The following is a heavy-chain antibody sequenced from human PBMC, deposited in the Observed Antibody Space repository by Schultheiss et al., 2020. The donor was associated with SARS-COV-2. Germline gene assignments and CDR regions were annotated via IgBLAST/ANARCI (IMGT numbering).Heavy chain of an antibody. Sequence: GGSLRLSCADSGFTFSSYEMNWVRQAPGKGLEWISYISSSGSTIYYADSVKGRFTISRDNAKNSLFLQMDSLTAEDTAVYYCARGGYCSGGSCFNFDYWGQGTLVTVSS. D-gene: IGHD2-15*01. CDR1: GFTFSSYE. CDR3: ARGGYCSGGSCFNFDY. CDR2: ISSSGSTI. J-gene: IGHJ4*02. V-gene: IGHV3-48*03.